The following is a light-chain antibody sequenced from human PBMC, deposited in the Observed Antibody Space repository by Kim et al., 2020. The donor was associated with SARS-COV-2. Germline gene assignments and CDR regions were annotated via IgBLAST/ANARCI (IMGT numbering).Light chain of an antibody. V-gene: IGKV3-11*01. CDR1: QSVSSY. CDR2: DAS. J-gene: IGKJ4*01. Sequence: SLSPGQRPAPSCRASQSVSSYLAWYQQKPGQAPRLLIYDASNRATGIPARFSGSGSGTDFTLTISSLEPEDFAVYYCQQRSNWLTFGGGTKVDIK. CDR3: QQRSNWLT.